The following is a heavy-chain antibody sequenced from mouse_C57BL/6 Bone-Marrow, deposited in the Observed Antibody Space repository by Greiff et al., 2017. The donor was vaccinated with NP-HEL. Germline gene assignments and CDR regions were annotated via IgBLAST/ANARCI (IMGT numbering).Heavy chain of an antibody. Sequence: EVKLVESGGGLVKPGGSLKLSCAASGFTFSSYTMSWVRQTPEKRLVWVGTISGGGGNTYYPDSVKGRFTISRDNAKNTLYLQMSSLRSEDTALYYCASDYYGSDWDFDVGGTGTTVTVSA. J-gene: IGHJ1*03. V-gene: IGHV5-9*01. CDR3: ASDYYGSDWDFDV. D-gene: IGHD1-1*01. CDR1: GFTFSSYT. CDR2: ISGGGGNT.